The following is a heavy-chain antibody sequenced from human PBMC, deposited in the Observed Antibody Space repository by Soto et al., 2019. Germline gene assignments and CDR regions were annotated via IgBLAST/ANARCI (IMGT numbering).Heavy chain of an antibody. CDR1: GGTFSSYI. J-gene: IGHJ5*02. V-gene: IGHV1-69*01. CDR3: ERAFDTTKYWFDP. CDR2: IIPIFGTA. Sequence: QVQLVQSGAEVKKPGSSVKVSCKDSGGTFSSYIISWVRQAPGQGLEWMGGIIPIFGTANYAQKFQDRVTITADESTTTAYMELSGLRSEDTAVYYCERAFDTTKYWFDPCGQGTLVTVSS. D-gene: IGHD3-16*01.